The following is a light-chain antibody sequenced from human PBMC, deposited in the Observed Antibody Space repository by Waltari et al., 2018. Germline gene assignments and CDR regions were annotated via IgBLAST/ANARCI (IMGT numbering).Light chain of an antibody. CDR3: QQYNTYPWT. V-gene: IGKV1-5*03. Sequence: DIQLTQSPFTLSASVGDSVTITCRASESVSHWLAWHQQRPGKAPRLLIFKASDLEGGVSQRFGSSGSEKEFTITIRVLEQDDFATYYCQQYNTYPWTFGQGTKVEIK. CDR2: KAS. CDR1: ESVSHW. J-gene: IGKJ1*01.